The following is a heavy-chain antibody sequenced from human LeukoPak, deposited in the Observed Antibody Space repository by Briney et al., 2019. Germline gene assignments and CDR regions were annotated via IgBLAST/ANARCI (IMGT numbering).Heavy chain of an antibody. J-gene: IGHJ3*02. D-gene: IGHD2-15*01. Sequence: PSETLSLTCTVSGYSISSGYYWGWIRQPPGKGLEWIGSIYHSGRTFYNPSLKSRVTISVDTSKNQFSLKLSSVTAADTAVYYCAREDIVVVVAALREAFDIWGQGTMVTVSS. V-gene: IGHV4-38-2*02. CDR3: AREDIVVVVAALREAFDI. CDR1: GYSISSGYY. CDR2: IYHSGRT.